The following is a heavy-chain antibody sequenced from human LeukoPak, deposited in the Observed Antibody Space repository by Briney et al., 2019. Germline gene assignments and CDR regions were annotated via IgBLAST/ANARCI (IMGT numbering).Heavy chain of an antibody. V-gene: IGHV3-30*18. CDR1: GFTFSSYG. CDR3: AKDVRYGSGFVYYGMDV. Sequence: GRSLRLSCAASGFTFSSYGMHWVRQAPGKGLEWVAVISYDGSNKYYADSGKGRFTISRDNSKHTLYLQMNSLRAEDTAVYYCAKDVRYGSGFVYYGMDVWGKGATVTVSS. CDR2: ISYDGSNK. D-gene: IGHD3-10*01. J-gene: IGHJ6*04.